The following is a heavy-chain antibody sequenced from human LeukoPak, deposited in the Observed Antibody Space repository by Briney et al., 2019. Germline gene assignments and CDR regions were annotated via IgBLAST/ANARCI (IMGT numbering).Heavy chain of an antibody. D-gene: IGHD4-17*01. CDR3: AARDGGDYPYFDY. J-gene: IGHJ4*02. V-gene: IGHV3-66*01. Sequence: PGGSLRLSCAASGFTVDRKHMTWVRQAPGKELQWISFISTGGNTYYSGPVKGPFTVSRDTSQNTLYLQLDSLRDEDTGVYRCAARDGGDYPYFDYWGPGTLVTVSS. CDR1: GFTVDRKH. CDR2: ISTGGNT.